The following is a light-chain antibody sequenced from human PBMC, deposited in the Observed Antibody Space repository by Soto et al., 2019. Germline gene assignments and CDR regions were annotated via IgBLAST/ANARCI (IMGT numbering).Light chain of an antibody. CDR2: KAS. CDR1: QSISSW. V-gene: IGKV1-5*03. CDR3: QQYNNYPRT. Sequence: DIQMTQSPSTLSASVGDRVTITCRASQSISSWLAWYQQKPGQAPKLLIYKASSLESGVPSRFRGSGSGTEFTLTISSLQHDDFATYYCQQYNNYPRTFGQGTKVEIK. J-gene: IGKJ1*01.